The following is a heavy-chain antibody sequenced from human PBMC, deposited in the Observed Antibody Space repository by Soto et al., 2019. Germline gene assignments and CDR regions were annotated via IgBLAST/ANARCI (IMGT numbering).Heavy chain of an antibody. D-gene: IGHD3-10*01. Sequence: PSETLSLTCTVSGGSISSSSYYWGWIRQPPGKGLEWIGSIYYSGSTYYNPSLKSRVTISVDTSKNQFSLKLSSVTAADTAVYYCARLSSYYYGSGSYFDYWGQGTLVTVSS. CDR3: ARLSSYYYGSGSYFDY. CDR1: GGSISSSSYY. V-gene: IGHV4-39*01. J-gene: IGHJ4*02. CDR2: IYYSGST.